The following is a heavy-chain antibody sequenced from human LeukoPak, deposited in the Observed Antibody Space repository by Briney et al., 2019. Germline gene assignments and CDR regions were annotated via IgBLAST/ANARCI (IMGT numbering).Heavy chain of an antibody. Sequence: SETLSLTCTVSGGSISSYYWSWIRQPPGKGLEWIGYIYYSGSTNYNPSLKSRVTISVDTSKNQFFLKLRSVTAADTAVYYCARVTGYVIEDNFDYWGQGTLVTVSS. CDR2: IYYSGST. D-gene: IGHD2-15*01. CDR3: ARVTGYVIEDNFDY. J-gene: IGHJ4*02. CDR1: GGSISSYY. V-gene: IGHV4-59*01.